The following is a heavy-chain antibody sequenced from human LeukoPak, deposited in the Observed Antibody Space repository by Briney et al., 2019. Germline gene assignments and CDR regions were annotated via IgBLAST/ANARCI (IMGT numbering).Heavy chain of an antibody. J-gene: IGHJ3*02. V-gene: IGHV3-15*01. CDR1: GFTFSSYS. Sequence: GGSLRLSCAASGFTFSSYSMNWVRQAPGKGLEWVGRIKSKTDGGTTDYAAPVKGRFTISRDDSKNTLYLQMNSLKTEDTAVYYCTTATGYSGDAFDIWGQGTMVTVSS. CDR3: TTATGYSGDAFDI. CDR2: IKSKTDGGTT. D-gene: IGHD1-26*01.